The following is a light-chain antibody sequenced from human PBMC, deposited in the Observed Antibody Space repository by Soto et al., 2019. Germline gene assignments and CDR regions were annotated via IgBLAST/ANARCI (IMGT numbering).Light chain of an antibody. V-gene: IGLV2-11*01. J-gene: IGLJ1*01. Sequence: QSALTQPLSVSGSPGQSVTISCTGTSSDVGGFNSVSWYQQHPGKAPKLMIYDVNKRPSGVPDRFSGSKSGSTASLTISGLQAEDEADYYCCSYAGSYSYAFATGTRSPS. CDR1: SSDVGGFNS. CDR2: DVN. CDR3: CSYAGSYSYA.